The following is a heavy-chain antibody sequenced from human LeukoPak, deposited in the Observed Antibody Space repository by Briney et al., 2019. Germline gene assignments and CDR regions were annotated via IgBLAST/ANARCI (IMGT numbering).Heavy chain of an antibody. CDR2: INPNSGGT. CDR1: GYTFTGYY. D-gene: IGHD3-22*01. CDR3: ASLRITMIGSFDY. J-gene: IGHJ4*02. Sequence: ASVKVSCKASGYTFTGYYMHWVRQAPGQGLEWMGWINPNSGGTNYAQKFQGRVTMTRDTSISTAYMELSSLRSDDTAVYYCASLRITMIGSFDYWGQGTLVTVSS. V-gene: IGHV1-2*02.